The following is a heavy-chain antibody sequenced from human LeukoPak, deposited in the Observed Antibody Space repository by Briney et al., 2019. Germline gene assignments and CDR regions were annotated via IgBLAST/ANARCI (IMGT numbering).Heavy chain of an antibody. D-gene: IGHD3-22*01. CDR1: GFTFSSYA. Sequence: SCAXSGFTFSSYAMSWVRQAPGKGLEWVSAISGSGGSTYYADSVKGRFTISRDNSKNTLYLQMNSLRAEDTAVYYCAKGGLTMIVVVMRYWGQGTLVTVSS. V-gene: IGHV3-23*01. CDR2: ISGSGGST. CDR3: AKGGLTMIVVVMRY. J-gene: IGHJ4*02.